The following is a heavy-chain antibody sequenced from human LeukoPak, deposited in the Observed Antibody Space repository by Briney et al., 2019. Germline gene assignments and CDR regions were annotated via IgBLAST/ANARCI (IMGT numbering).Heavy chain of an antibody. CDR2: IYFSGST. CDR1: GGSISSYY. J-gene: IGHJ3*02. D-gene: IGHD1-26*01. V-gene: IGHV4-59*08. CDR3: ARSSGSSYRSSAFDI. Sequence: SETLSLTCTVSGGSISSYYWSWIRQPPGKGLEWIGYIYFSGSTNYNPSLKSRVTISVDTSKNQFSLKLSSVTAADSAVYYCARSSGSSYRSSAFDIWDQGTMVTFSS.